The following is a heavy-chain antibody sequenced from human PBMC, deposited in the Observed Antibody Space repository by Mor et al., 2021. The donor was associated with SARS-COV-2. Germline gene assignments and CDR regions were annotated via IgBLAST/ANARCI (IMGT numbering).Heavy chain of an antibody. CDR2: GRT. J-gene: IGHJ4*02. CDR3: ARGPTLGSFDY. V-gene: IGHV3-53*01. Sequence: GRTHYADSVKGRFTMSRDNSDNTLHLQMDGLRVDDTAVYFCARGPTLGSFDYWGQGTLV. D-gene: IGHD3-16*01.